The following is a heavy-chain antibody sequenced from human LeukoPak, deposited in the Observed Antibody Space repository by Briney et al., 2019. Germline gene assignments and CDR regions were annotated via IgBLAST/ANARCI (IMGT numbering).Heavy chain of an antibody. CDR2: IRYDGSNK. J-gene: IGHJ3*02. Sequence: GRSLRLSCAASGFTFSSYGMHWVRQAPGKGLEGGAFIRYDGSNKYYADSVKGRFTISRDNSKNTLYLQMNSLRAEDTAAYYCAKDSPGTPLDAFDIWGQGTMVTVSS. D-gene: IGHD1-1*01. CDR3: AKDSPGTPLDAFDI. V-gene: IGHV3-30*02. CDR1: GFTFSSYG.